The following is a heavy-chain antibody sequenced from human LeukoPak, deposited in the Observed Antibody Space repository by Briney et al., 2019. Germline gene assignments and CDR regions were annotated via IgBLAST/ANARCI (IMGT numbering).Heavy chain of an antibody. V-gene: IGHV4-39*02. CDR3: ARVYRRRQTAGDGLYYFDY. CDR1: GGSINSTSHF. CDR2: IYYTGST. D-gene: IGHD2-8*02. Sequence: PSETLSLTCTVSGGSINSTSHFWAWIRQPPGKGLEWIGTIYYTGSTYYNPSLKSRVTISVDTSKNHFSLKLNSVTAADTAVYYCARVYRRRQTAGDGLYYFDYWGQGTLVTVSS. J-gene: IGHJ4*02.